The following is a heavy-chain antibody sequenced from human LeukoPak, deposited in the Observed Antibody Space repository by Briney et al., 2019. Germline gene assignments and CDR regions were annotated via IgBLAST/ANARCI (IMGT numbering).Heavy chain of an antibody. Sequence: AVSLRLSCAGSGFTFSQDWMSWVRQVPGKGLEWLGLIKNKIDGGTTDYAVTVKGRFTISRDDSKNTLYLQMNSLKTGDTAVYYCSKYNPYDALDYWGQGTLVTVSS. D-gene: IGHD1-1*01. CDR2: IKNKIDGGTT. V-gene: IGHV3-15*01. J-gene: IGHJ4*02. CDR1: GFTFSQDW. CDR3: SKYNPYDALDY.